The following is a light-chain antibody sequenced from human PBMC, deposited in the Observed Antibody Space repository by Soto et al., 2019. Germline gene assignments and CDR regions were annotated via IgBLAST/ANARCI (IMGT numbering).Light chain of an antibody. V-gene: IGLV2-14*01. CDR3: SSYTSSSLVV. CDR2: DVS. J-gene: IGLJ2*01. Sequence: QSALTQPASVSGSPGQSITISCTGTSSDVGGYNYVSWYQQHPGKAPKLMIYDVSNRPSGVSNRFSGSKSGNTASLTISGLQAEDEADYYCSSYTSSSLVVFGGGTKLTAL. CDR1: SSDVGGYNY.